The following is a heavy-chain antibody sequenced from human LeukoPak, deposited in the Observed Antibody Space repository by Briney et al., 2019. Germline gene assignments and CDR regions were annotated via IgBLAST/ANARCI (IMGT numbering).Heavy chain of an antibody. J-gene: IGHJ4*02. Sequence: GESLRISCKGSGYTFTNHWISWVRQMPGKGLEWMGGIDPIDSYTTYSPSFQGHVTISADKSIATVYLQWSSLKASDTAMYYCARARVDTAMADFDYWGQGTLVTVSS. CDR1: GYTFTNHW. V-gene: IGHV5-10-1*01. D-gene: IGHD5-18*01. CDR2: IDPIDSYT. CDR3: ARARVDTAMADFDY.